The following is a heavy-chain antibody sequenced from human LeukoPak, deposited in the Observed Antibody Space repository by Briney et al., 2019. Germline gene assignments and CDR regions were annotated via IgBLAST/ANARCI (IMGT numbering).Heavy chain of an antibody. CDR1: GYTFTGYY. CDR3: AREIAAAGRDCFDP. J-gene: IGHJ5*02. Sequence: ASVKVSCKASGYTFTGYYIHWVRQAPGQGLEWMGGINPNSDGTNYAQKFQGRVTMTRDTSISTAYMELSRLRSDDTAVYYCAREIAAAGRDCFDPWGQGTLVTVSS. CDR2: INPNSDGT. V-gene: IGHV1-2*02. D-gene: IGHD6-13*01.